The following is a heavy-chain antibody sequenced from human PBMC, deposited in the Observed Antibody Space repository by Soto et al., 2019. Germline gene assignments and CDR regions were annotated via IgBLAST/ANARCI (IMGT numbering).Heavy chain of an antibody. CDR2: ISGGSRDT. J-gene: IGHJ4*02. CDR3: ATQDFRGTTGTT. CDR1: GFTFNTFA. Sequence: EVQLLESGGGLVQPGESLRLSCAASGFTFNTFAMGWVRQDPGKGLEWVSLISGGSRDTYYADSVKGRFTISRDNSKNILYLQMNSLRAEDTAVYYCATQDFRGTTGTTWGQGTLVTVSS. D-gene: IGHD1-1*01. V-gene: IGHV3-23*01.